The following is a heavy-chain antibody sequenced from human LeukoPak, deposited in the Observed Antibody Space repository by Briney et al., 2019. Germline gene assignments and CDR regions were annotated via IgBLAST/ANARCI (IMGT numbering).Heavy chain of an antibody. V-gene: IGHV3-21*01. CDR1: RFTFSSYS. CDR2: ISSSGSYI. Sequence: GGSLRLSCAASRFTFSSYSMNWVRQAPGKGLEWVSSISSSGSYIYYADSVKGRFTISRDNAKNSLYLQMNSLRAEDTAVYYCARDEIVGATKQVDYWGQGTLVTVSS. J-gene: IGHJ4*02. CDR3: ARDEIVGATKQVDY. D-gene: IGHD1-26*01.